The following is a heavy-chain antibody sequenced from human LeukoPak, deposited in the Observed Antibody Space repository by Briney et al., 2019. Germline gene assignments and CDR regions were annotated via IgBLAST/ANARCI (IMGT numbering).Heavy chain of an antibody. CDR2: INHSGST. CDR1: GGSFSGYY. Sequence: SEALSLTCAVYGGSFSGYYWSWIRQPPGKGLEWIGEINHSGSTNYNPSLKSRVTISVDTSKNQFSLKLSSVTAADTAVYYCARVVGATDYWGQGTLVTVSS. J-gene: IGHJ4*02. CDR3: ARVVGATDY. V-gene: IGHV4-34*01. D-gene: IGHD1-26*01.